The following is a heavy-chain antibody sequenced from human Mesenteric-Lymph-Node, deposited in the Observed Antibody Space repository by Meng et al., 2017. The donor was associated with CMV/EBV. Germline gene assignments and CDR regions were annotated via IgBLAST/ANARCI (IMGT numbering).Heavy chain of an antibody. CDR1: GGSFSDYC. CDR2: LNHSGST. Sequence: SETLSLTCAVYGGSFSDYCWSWIRQPPGKGLEWLGELNHSGSTNYNPSLKSRVSISADTSKNQFSLKLTSVTAADTAVYYCARDSNFLSYYYYGMDVWGQGTTVTVSS. V-gene: IGHV4-34*01. D-gene: IGHD4/OR15-4a*01. J-gene: IGHJ6*02. CDR3: ARDSNFLSYYYYGMDV.